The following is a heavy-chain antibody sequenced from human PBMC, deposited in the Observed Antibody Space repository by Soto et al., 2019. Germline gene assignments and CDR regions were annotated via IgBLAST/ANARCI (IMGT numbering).Heavy chain of an antibody. J-gene: IGHJ4*02. V-gene: IGHV4-30-4*01. CDR3: ASQLYYDSSGSDLGWDY. D-gene: IGHD3-22*01. CDR2: IYYSGST. Sequence: QVQLQESGPGLVKPSQTLSLTCTVSGGSISSGDYYWSWIRQPPGKGLEWIGYIYYSGSTYYNPSLKSRVTISVDTSKNQFSLKLSSVTAADTAVYYCASQLYYDSSGSDLGWDYWGQGTLVTVSS. CDR1: GGSISSGDYY.